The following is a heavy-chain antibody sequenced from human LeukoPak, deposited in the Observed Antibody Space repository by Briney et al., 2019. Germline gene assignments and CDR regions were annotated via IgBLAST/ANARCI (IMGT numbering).Heavy chain of an antibody. V-gene: IGHV3-72*01. CDR1: GFTFSDHY. D-gene: IGHD3-10*01. J-gene: IGHJ4*02. CDR2: TRNKANSYTT. Sequence: GGSLRLSCAASGFTFSDHYMDWVRQAPGKGLEWVGRTRNKANSYTTEYAASVKGRFTISRDDSKNSLYLQMNSLKTEDTAVYYCARVSLVRGAPDYYFDYWGQGTLVTVSS. CDR3: ARVSLVRGAPDYYFDY.